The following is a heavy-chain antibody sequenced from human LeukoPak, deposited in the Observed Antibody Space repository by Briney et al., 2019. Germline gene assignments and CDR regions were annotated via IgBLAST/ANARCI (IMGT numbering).Heavy chain of an antibody. CDR2: ISWNSGSI. V-gene: IGHV3-9*01. J-gene: IGHJ5*02. CDR3: AKGRQWLVLNWFDP. Sequence: PGGSLRLSCAASGFTFSSYGMHWVRQAPGKGLEWVSGISWNSGSIGYADSVKGRFTISRDNAKNSLYLQMNSLRAEDTALYYCAKGRQWLVLNWFDPWGQGTLVTVSS. CDR1: GFTFSSYG. D-gene: IGHD6-19*01.